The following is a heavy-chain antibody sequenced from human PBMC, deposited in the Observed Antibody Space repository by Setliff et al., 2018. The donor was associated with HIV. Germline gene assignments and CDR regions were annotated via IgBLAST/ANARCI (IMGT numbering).Heavy chain of an antibody. V-gene: IGHV3-7*03. Sequence: LKISCAASGFTFSTYWMSWFRQAPGKGLEWVASIKENGDEKYYVDSVKGRFTISRDNAKNSLYLQMSSLRVEDTAVYYCARSVPDSAYRPTDYWGQGTQVTVSS. CDR1: GFTFSTYW. CDR2: IKENGDEK. J-gene: IGHJ4*02. CDR3: ARSVPDSAYRPTDY. D-gene: IGHD3-22*01.